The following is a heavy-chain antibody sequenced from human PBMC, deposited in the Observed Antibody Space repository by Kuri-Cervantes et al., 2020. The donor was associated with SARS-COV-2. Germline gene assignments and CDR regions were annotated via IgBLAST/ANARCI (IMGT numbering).Heavy chain of an antibody. CDR1: GVSISSNSCY. CDR3: ARAPRVDIWTGNPLPFDP. D-gene: IGHD3-9*01. J-gene: IGHJ5*02. CDR2: IYYGGST. Sequence: GSLRLSCTVSGVSISSNSCYWVWIRQPPGKGLEWIGSIYYGGSTYYNPSLKSRVTISVDTYKNQFSLKLSFVTAADTAVYYCARAPRVDIWTGNPLPFDPWGQGTLVTVSS. V-gene: IGHV4-39*07.